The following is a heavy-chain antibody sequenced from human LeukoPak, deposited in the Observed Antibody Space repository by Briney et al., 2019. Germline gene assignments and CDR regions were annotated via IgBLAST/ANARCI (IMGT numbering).Heavy chain of an antibody. J-gene: IGHJ3*02. CDR3: AKDPSSTAVRGAAFDI. Sequence: GGSLRLSCAASGFTLSSYATSWVRQAPGKGLEWVSSISGSGGTTYHADSVKGRFTISRDKSKNTVFLQMNSLRAEDTAVYYCAKDPSSTAVRGAAFDIRGQGTMVTVSS. D-gene: IGHD6-6*01. V-gene: IGHV3-23*01. CDR2: ISGSGGTT. CDR1: GFTLSSYA.